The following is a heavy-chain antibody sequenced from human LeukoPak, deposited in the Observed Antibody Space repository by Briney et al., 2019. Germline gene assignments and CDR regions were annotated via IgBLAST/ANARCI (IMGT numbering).Heavy chain of an antibody. Sequence: GGSLRLSCAASGFIFSNYGMHWVRQAPDKGLEWVAFIRYDGSQKYYADSVKGRFTISRDNSKNTLYLQMNSLRTEDTAVYHCAKVSLLMTNDAFDIWGPGTMVTVSS. CDR2: IRYDGSQK. D-gene: IGHD3-16*01. CDR3: AKVSLLMTNDAFDI. CDR1: GFIFSNYG. V-gene: IGHV3-30*02. J-gene: IGHJ3*02.